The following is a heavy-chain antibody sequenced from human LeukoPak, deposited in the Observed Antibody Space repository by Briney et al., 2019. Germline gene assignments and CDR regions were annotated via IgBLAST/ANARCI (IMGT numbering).Heavy chain of an antibody. CDR1: GYTFTNYD. V-gene: IGHV1-8*03. J-gene: IGHJ4*02. D-gene: IGHD3-22*01. Sequence: ASVKVSCKASGYTFTNYDINWVRQATGQGLEWMGWMNPNSGNTGFAQKFQGRVTITRHNSITTAYMELSSLRSDDTAVYCCVRSRRDDSSSSYSYYFDYWGQGTLVTVSS. CDR2: MNPNSGNT. CDR3: VRSRRDDSSSSYSYYFDY.